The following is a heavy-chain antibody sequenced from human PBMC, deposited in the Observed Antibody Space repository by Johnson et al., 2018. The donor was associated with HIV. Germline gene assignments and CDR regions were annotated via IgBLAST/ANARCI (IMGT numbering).Heavy chain of an antibody. V-gene: IGHV3-30-3*01. J-gene: IGHJ3*02. CDR1: GFTFSSFA. D-gene: IGHD6-19*01. CDR3: ARAHPVESYSRGAAAFEI. Sequence: QVQLVESGGGLVQPGRSLRLSCAASGFTFSSFAMHWVRQAPGQGVQWVTSTSLDGGTKHYADSVKGRFTISRDNSKNTLFLDMTSLRTEDTAVYYCARAHPVESYSRGAAAFEIWGQGTMVTVSS. CDR2: TSLDGGTK.